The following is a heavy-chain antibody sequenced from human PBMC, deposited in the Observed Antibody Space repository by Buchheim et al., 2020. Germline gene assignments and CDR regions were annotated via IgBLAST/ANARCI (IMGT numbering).Heavy chain of an antibody. V-gene: IGHV4-34*01. Sequence: QVQLQQWGAGLLKPSETLSLTCAVYGGSFSGYYWSWIRQPPGKGLEWIGEINHSGSTNYNPSLKSRVTISVDTSKNQFSLKLSSVTAADTAVYYCAREFIMITFGGVIAHWYFDLWGRGTL. CDR2: INHSGST. D-gene: IGHD3-16*02. CDR3: AREFIMITFGGVIAHWYFDL. J-gene: IGHJ2*01. CDR1: GGSFSGYY.